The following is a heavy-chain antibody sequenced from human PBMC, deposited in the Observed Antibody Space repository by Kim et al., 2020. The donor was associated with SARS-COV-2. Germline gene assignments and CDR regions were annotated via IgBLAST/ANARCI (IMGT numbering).Heavy chain of an antibody. D-gene: IGHD6-13*01. CDR2: ISSSSSYI. J-gene: IGHJ6*02. CDR3: ARIRGQQLEDGMDV. Sequence: GGSLRLSCAASGFTFSSYSMNWVRQAPGKGLEWVSSISSSSSYIYYADSVKGRFTISRDNAKNSLYLQMNSLRAEDTAVYYCARIRGQQLEDGMDVWGQGTTVTVSS. CDR1: GFTFSSYS. V-gene: IGHV3-21*01.